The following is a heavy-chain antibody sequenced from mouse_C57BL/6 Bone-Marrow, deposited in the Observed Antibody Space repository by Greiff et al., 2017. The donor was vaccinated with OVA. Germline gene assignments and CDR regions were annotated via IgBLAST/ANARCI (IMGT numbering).Heavy chain of an antibody. CDR1: GYAFSSYW. V-gene: IGHV1-80*01. J-gene: IGHJ1*03. CDR2: IYPGDGDT. D-gene: IGHD2-2*01. Sequence: QVQLQQSGAELVKPGASVKISCKASGYAFSSYWMHWVKQRPGKGLEWIGQIYPGDGDTNYNGKFKGKATLTADKSSSTAYMQRSSLTSEDSAVYFCARDGYDGGDWYFDVWGTGTTVTVSS. CDR3: ARDGYDGGDWYFDV.